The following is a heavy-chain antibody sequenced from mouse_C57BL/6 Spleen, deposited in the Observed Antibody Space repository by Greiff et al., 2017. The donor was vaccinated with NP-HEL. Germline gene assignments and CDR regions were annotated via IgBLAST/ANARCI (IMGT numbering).Heavy chain of an antibody. Sequence: VQLQQSGPELVKPGASVKMSCKASGYTFTDYNMHWVKQSHGKSLQWIGYINPNNGGTSYNQKFKGKATLTVNKSSSTAYMELRSLTSEDSAVYYCAREDYGSSYAFAYWGQGTLVTVSA. V-gene: IGHV1-22*01. CDR1: GYTFTDYN. J-gene: IGHJ3*01. D-gene: IGHD1-1*01. CDR3: AREDYGSSYAFAY. CDR2: INPNNGGT.